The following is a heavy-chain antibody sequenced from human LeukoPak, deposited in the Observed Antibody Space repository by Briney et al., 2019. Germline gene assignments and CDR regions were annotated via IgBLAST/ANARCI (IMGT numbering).Heavy chain of an antibody. CDR3: ASTSWTGYDY. CDR1: GFTLSYYW. CDR2: IKPDGSEE. J-gene: IGHJ4*02. D-gene: IGHD3/OR15-3a*01. Sequence: GRSLRLSCAASGFTLSYYWMTWVRQAPGKGLEWVANIKPDGSEEYYVDSVKGRFIVSRDNAKNSLYLEMNNLRVEDTAVYYCASTSWTGYDYWGQGTLVTVSS. V-gene: IGHV3-7*01.